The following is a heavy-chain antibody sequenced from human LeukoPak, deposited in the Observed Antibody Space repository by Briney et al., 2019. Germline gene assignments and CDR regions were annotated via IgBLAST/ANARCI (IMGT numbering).Heavy chain of an antibody. V-gene: IGHV3-48*03. CDR2: ISSSGSTI. Sequence: PGGSLRLSCAASGFTFSSYETNWVRQAPGKGLEWVSYISSSGSTIYYADSVKGRFTISRDNAKNSLYLQMNSLRAEDTAVYYCARTSSGWYDYWGQGTLVTVSS. J-gene: IGHJ4*02. D-gene: IGHD6-19*01. CDR1: GFTFSSYE. CDR3: ARTSSGWYDY.